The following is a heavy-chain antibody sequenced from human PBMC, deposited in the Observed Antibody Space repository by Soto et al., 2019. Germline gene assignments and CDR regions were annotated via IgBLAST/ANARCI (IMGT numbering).Heavy chain of an antibody. Sequence: GGSLRLSCAGSGFTFGDSYMSWIRQAPGKGLEWLSYISPGSRYPAYADSVKGRFTISRDNAKRSLYLQMMSLTAEDTAIYYCVRGGGGGLLDPWGQGTRVTVSS. V-gene: IGHV3-11*06. CDR2: ISPGSRYP. CDR1: GFTFGDSY. CDR3: VRGGGGGLLDP. J-gene: IGHJ5*02. D-gene: IGHD2-15*01.